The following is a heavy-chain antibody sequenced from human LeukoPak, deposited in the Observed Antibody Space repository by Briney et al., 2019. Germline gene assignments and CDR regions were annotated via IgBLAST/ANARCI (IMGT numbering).Heavy chain of an antibody. CDR3: ARVVGREVDY. Sequence: SQTLSLTCAISGDSVSSNSAAWNWLRQSPSRGVEWLGRTYYRSKWYNGYAVSVKSRITIKPDTSKNQFSLQLNSVTPDDTAVYYCARVVGREVDYWGQGTLVTVSS. CDR2: TYYRSKWYN. D-gene: IGHD1-26*01. J-gene: IGHJ4*02. CDR1: GDSVSSNSAA. V-gene: IGHV6-1*01.